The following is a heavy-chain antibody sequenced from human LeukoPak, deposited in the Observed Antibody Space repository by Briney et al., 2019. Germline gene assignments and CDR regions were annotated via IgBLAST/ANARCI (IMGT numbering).Heavy chain of an antibody. CDR3: AKQRRALVVPSTLDY. V-gene: IGHV3-23*01. CDR1: GFTFNYYA. J-gene: IGHJ4*02. CDR2: ISGSGSST. D-gene: IGHD2-2*01. Sequence: GGSLRLSCAASGFTFNYYALSWVRQAPGKGLQWVSAISGSGSSTYHADSVQGRFTISRDNSKDTLYLHMVSLRAEDTAIYYCAKQRRALVVPSTLDYWGQGTLVTVSS.